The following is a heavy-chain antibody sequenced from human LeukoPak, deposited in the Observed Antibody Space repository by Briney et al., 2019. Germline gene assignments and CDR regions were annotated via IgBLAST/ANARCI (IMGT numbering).Heavy chain of an antibody. CDR3: ARVGVGAYYFDY. CDR2: INTEETRT. Sequence: GGSLRLSCAASGFTFSDYWMHWVRQAPGKGLVWVSRINTEETRTNYADSVKGRFTISRDNAKNALYLQMNSLRAEDTAVYYCARVGVGAYYFDYWGQGTLVTVSS. V-gene: IGHV3-74*01. CDR1: GFTFSDYW. J-gene: IGHJ4*02. D-gene: IGHD3-3*01.